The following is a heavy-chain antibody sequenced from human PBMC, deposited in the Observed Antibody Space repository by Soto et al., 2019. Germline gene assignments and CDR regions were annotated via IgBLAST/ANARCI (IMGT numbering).Heavy chain of an antibody. CDR1: GFTFSSYD. V-gene: IGHV3-30*18. J-gene: IGHJ5*02. D-gene: IGHD5-18*01. Sequence: XGSLRLSCAASGFTFSSYDMHWVRQAPGKGLEWVAVISYDGSNKYYADSVKGRFTISRDNSKNTLYLQMNSLRAEDTAVYYCAKRGYGRYNWFDHWGQGTLVTVSS. CDR3: AKRGYGRYNWFDH. CDR2: ISYDGSNK.